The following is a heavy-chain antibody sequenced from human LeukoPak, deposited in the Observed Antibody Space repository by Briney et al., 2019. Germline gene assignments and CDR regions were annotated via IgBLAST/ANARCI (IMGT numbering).Heavy chain of an antibody. D-gene: IGHD3-16*02. CDR2: IYYSGST. V-gene: IGHV4-39*07. CDR3: ARDSGELSLENAFDI. CDR1: GGSISSSSYY. J-gene: IGHJ3*02. Sequence: SETLSLTCTVSGGSISSSSYYWGWIRQPPGKGLEWIGSIYYSGSTYYNPSLKSRVTISVDTSKNQFSLKLSSVTAADTAVYYCARDSGELSLENAFDIWGQGTMVTVSS.